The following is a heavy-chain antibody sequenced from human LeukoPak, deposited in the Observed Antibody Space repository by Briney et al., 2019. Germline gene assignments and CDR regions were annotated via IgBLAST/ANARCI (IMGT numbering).Heavy chain of an antibody. J-gene: IGHJ5*02. Sequence: SETLSLTCTVSGGSISSSSYYWGWIRQPPGKGLEWIGSIYYSGSTYYNPSLKSRVTISVDTSKNLFSLKLSSVTAADTAVYYCARANYGSGINWFDPWGQGTLVTVSS. CDR1: GGSISSSSYY. D-gene: IGHD3-10*01. CDR3: ARANYGSGINWFDP. CDR2: IYYSGST. V-gene: IGHV4-39*07.